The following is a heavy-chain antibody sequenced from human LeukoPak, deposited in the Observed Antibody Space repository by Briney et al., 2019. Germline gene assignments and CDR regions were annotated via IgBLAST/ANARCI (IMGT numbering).Heavy chain of an antibody. CDR1: GGSFSGYY. CDR3: AKGVERSNTITHPSKLDY. V-gene: IGHV4-34*01. J-gene: IGHJ4*02. D-gene: IGHD3-3*01. CDR2: INHSGST. Sequence: PSETLSLTCAVYGGSFSGYYWSWIRQPPGKGLEWIGEINHSGSTNYNPSLKSRVTISVHTSKNQVSLKLSSVTGADTGVYYCAKGVERSNTITHPSKLDYWGQGTLVTVSS.